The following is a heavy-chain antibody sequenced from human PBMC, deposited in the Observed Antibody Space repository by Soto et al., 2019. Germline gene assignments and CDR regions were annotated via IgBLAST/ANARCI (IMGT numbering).Heavy chain of an antibody. CDR1: GFTFSGFG. V-gene: IGHV3-23*01. Sequence: FLRLSCAASGFTFSGFGMSWVRQAPGKGLEWVSVISASGDATYYAASVKGRFTLSRDNSKNTLYLQMNSLTVADTAVYYCAKKVTIYAVDPADYWGQGTQVTVSS. J-gene: IGHJ4*02. CDR3: AKKVTIYAVDPADY. D-gene: IGHD3-3*01. CDR2: ISASGDAT.